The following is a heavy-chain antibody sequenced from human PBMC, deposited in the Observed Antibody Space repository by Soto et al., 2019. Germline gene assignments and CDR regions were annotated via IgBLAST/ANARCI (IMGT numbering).Heavy chain of an antibody. D-gene: IGHD3-10*01. Sequence: PSETLSLTCAVYGGSFSGYYWSWIRQPPGKGLEWIGEINHSGSTNYNPSLKSRVTISVDTSKNQFSLKLSSVTAADTAVYYCARGRSHVSGSCDYWGHVTLVTVSS. V-gene: IGHV4-34*01. CDR3: ARGRSHVSGSCDY. CDR2: INHSGST. J-gene: IGHJ4*01. CDR1: GGSFSGYY.